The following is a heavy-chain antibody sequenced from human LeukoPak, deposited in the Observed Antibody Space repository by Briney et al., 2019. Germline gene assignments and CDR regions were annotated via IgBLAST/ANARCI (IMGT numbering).Heavy chain of an antibody. J-gene: IGHJ4*02. CDR1: GFTFSSHA. V-gene: IGHV3-23*01. CDR2: ISGSGGNT. Sequence: GGSLRLSCAASGFTFSSHAMSWVRQAPGKGLEWVSAISGSGGNTYYADSVKGRFTISRDNSKNTLYLQMNSLRAEDTAVYYCAKDLLSGRNDYWGQGTLVTVSS. D-gene: IGHD1-26*01. CDR3: AKDLLSGRNDY.